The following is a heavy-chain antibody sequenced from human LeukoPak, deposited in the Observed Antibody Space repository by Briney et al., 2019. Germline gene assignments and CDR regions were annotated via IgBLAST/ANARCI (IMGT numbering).Heavy chain of an antibody. CDR2: IYYSGST. J-gene: IGHJ3*02. CDR1: GGSISSSSYY. Sequence: SETLSLTCTVSGGSISSSSYYWGWIRQPPGKGLEWIGSIYYSGSTYYNPSLKSRVTISVDTSKNQFSLKLSSVTAADTAVYYCARDHRGAFDIWGQETMVTVSS. CDR3: ARDHRGAFDI. V-gene: IGHV4-39*07.